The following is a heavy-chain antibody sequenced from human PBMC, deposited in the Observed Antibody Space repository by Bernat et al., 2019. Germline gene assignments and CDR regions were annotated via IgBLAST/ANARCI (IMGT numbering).Heavy chain of an antibody. Sequence: EVQLVESGGGLVQPGGSLRLSCAASGFTFISYAMSWVRQAPGKGLEWVSAISGSGGSTYYADSVKGRFTISRDNSKNTLYLQMNSLRAEDTAVYYCAKAGYDSSGYNYYYYGMDVWGQGTTVTVSS. CDR3: AKAGYDSSGYNYYYYGMDV. CDR2: ISGSGGST. V-gene: IGHV3-23*04. D-gene: IGHD3-22*01. CDR1: GFTFISYA. J-gene: IGHJ6*02.